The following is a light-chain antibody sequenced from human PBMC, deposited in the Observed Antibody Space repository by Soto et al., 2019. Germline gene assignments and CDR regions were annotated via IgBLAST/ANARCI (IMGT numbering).Light chain of an antibody. CDR1: RSLSSSF. J-gene: IGKJ1*01. Sequence: EIVLTQSPGTLSLSPGERATLSCRASRSLSSSFLACYQQKPGQAPRLLIYGASNRATGIPDRFSGSGSGTDFTLTISRLEPEDFAVYYCQQYGSSGTFGQGTKVDIK. CDR2: GAS. CDR3: QQYGSSGT. V-gene: IGKV3-20*01.